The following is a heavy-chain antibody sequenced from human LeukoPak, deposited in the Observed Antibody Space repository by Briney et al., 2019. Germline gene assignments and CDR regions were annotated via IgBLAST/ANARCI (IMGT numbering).Heavy chain of an antibody. CDR1: GFTFDDYA. D-gene: IGHD4-17*01. CDR2: ISWNSGSI. V-gene: IGHV3-9*01. CDR3: ARHDCGDYRAVDY. J-gene: IGHJ4*02. Sequence: GRSLRLSCAASGFTFDDYAMHWVRQAPGKGLEWVSGISWNSGSIGYADSVKGRFTISRDNAKNSLYLQMNSLRAEDTALYYCARHDCGDYRAVDYWGQGTLVTVSS.